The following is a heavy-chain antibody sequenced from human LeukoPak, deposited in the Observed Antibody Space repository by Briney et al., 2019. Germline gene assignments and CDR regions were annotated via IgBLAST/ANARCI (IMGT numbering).Heavy chain of an antibody. Sequence: PSETLSLTCAVYGGSFSGYYWSWIRQPPGKGLEWIVEINHSGSTNYNPSLKSRVTISVDTSKNQFSLKLSTVTAADTAVYYCARHAYGGTLNWFDPWGQGTLVTVSS. CDR3: ARHAYGGTLNWFDP. J-gene: IGHJ5*02. V-gene: IGHV4-34*01. CDR2: INHSGST. CDR1: GGSFSGYY. D-gene: IGHD4-23*01.